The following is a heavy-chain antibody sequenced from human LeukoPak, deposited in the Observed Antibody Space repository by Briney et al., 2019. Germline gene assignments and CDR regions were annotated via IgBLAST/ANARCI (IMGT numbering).Heavy chain of an antibody. Sequence: SDTLSLTCAVYGGSFSGYYWTWIRHTPEKGLEWMGEMNPSGSTNYNPSLKSRVTISVDTSKNQFSLKLSSVTAADTAVYYCARGRQDVTMIVVVMTAVSYYLDVWGKGTTDTVS. D-gene: IGHD3-22*01. CDR3: ARGRQDVTMIVVVMTAVSYYLDV. CDR2: MNPSGST. J-gene: IGHJ6*03. V-gene: IGHV4-34*01. CDR1: GGSFSGYY.